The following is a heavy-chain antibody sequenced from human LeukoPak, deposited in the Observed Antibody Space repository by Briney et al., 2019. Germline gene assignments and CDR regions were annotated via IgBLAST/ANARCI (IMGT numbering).Heavy chain of an antibody. Sequence: GGSLRLSCAASGFTFSSYGMHWVRQAPGKGLEWVAVISYDGSNKYYADSVKGRFTISRGNSKNTLYLQMNRLRAEDTAVYYCAKVAAAGISYFDYWGQGTLVTVSS. CDR1: GFTFSSYG. J-gene: IGHJ4*02. D-gene: IGHD6-13*01. CDR3: AKVAAAGISYFDY. CDR2: ISYDGSNK. V-gene: IGHV3-30*18.